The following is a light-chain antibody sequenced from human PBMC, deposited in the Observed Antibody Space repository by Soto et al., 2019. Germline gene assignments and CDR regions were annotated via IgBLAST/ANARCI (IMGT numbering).Light chain of an antibody. Sequence: HSVLTQPASVSGFPGQSISISCTGTSNDVGHDNYVSWYQQFPGKVPKLIFYDVSNRPSGVSNRFSGSKSGNTASLTISGLQADDEADYYCSSYTSSGTYVFGTGTKVTVL. CDR3: SSYTSSGTYV. CDR2: DVS. V-gene: IGLV2-14*03. CDR1: SNDVGHDNY. J-gene: IGLJ1*01.